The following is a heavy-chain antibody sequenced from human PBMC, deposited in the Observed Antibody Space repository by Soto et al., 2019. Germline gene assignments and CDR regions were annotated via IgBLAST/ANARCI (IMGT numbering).Heavy chain of an antibody. Sequence: PSETLSLTCTVSGGSMSSHYWTWLRQPPGKGLEWIGYISYSGSTYYNPSLKSRVTISADTSRNQFSLKLSSVIAADMAVYYCARADPDASVGYWGQGTLGTVSS. J-gene: IGHJ4*02. D-gene: IGHD3-16*01. CDR2: ISYSGST. CDR1: GGSMSSHY. V-gene: IGHV4-59*11. CDR3: ARADPDASVGY.